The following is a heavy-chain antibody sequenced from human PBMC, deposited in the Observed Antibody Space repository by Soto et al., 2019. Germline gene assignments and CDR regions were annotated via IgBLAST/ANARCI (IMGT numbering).Heavy chain of an antibody. J-gene: IGHJ4*02. CDR1: GGSISSGGYS. V-gene: IGHV4-30-2*01. D-gene: IGHD6-19*01. CDR2: IYHSGST. CDR3: ARAGGLGAVAADY. Sequence: QLQLQESGSGLVKPSQTLSLTCAVSGGSISSGGYSWSWIRQPPGKGLEWIGYIYHSGSTYYNPSFKCRATISVDRSKNQFSLKRSSVTAADTAVYYCARAGGLGAVAADYSGQGTLVTVSS.